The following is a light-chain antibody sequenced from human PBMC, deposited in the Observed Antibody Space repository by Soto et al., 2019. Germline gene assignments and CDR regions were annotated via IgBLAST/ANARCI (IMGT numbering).Light chain of an antibody. CDR3: SSYTSSNIYV. CDR2: DVS. V-gene: IGLV2-14*01. J-gene: IGLJ1*01. CDR1: SSDVGGYNY. Sequence: QSVLTQPASVSGSPGQSITISCTGTSSDVGGYNYVSWYQQHPGKAPKLMIYDVSNRPSGVSNRFSGSKSGNTASLTISGLQAEDEADYYCSSYTSSNIYVFGTGTKLTVL.